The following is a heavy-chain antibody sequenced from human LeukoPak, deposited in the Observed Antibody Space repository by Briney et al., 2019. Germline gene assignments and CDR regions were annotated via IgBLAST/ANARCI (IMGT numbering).Heavy chain of an antibody. CDR1: GVTISSYY. D-gene: IGHD6-19*01. J-gene: IGHJ5*02. CDR3: AREYSSGCYPNKPHWFDP. CDR2: IYTSGST. V-gene: IGHV4-4*09. Sequence: PSETLSLTCTVSGVTISSYYWSWIRQPPGKGLEWIGYIYTSGSTNYNPSLKSQVTMSVDTAKNQFSLKLSSGTAAYAAVYYCAREYSSGCYPNKPHWFDPWGQGTLVTVSS.